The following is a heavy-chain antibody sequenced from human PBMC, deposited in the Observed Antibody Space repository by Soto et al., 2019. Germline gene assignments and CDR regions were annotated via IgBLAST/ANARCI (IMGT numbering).Heavy chain of an antibody. CDR1: GGSISTSQW. CDR2: IYHSGSS. V-gene: IGHV4-4*02. J-gene: IGHJ4*02. D-gene: IGHD3-22*01. CDR3: VSKTYESKGTFDY. Sequence: QVQLQESGPGLVKPSGTLSLTCTVSGGSISTSQWWSWLRQPPGKGLEWIGEIYHSGSSNYNTSLKSRVTISVDKSKNQFSLKLNSVAAADTAVYYCVSKTYESKGTFDYWGQGTLVTVSS.